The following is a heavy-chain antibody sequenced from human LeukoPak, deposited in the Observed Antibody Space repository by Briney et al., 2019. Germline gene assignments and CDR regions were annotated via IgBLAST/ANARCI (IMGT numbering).Heavy chain of an antibody. CDR3: ARGLVVVAAQFAY. V-gene: IGHV1-69*02. D-gene: IGHD2-15*01. CDR1: GGTFSSYT. Sequence: SVKVSCKASGGTFSSYTISWVRQAPGQGLEWKGRIIPILGIANYAQKFQGRVTNTADKSTSTAYMELSSLRSEDTPVYDCARGLVVVAAQFAYWGQGTLVTVSS. CDR2: IIPILGIA. J-gene: IGHJ4*02.